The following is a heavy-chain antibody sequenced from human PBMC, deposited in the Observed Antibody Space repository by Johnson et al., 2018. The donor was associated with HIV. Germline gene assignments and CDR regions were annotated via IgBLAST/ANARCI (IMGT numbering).Heavy chain of an antibody. Sequence: QVLLVESGGGVVQPGRSLRLSCAASGFTFSSYAMHWVRQAPGKGLEWVAVISYDGSNKYYADSVRGRFTISRDNSKNTLYLQMNSLRAEDTAVYYCAKLPGGNSGFVDAFDIWGQGTMVTVSS. V-gene: IGHV3-30*04. CDR3: AKLPGGNSGFVDAFDI. CDR2: ISYDGSNK. J-gene: IGHJ3*02. CDR1: GFTFSSYA. D-gene: IGHD4-23*01.